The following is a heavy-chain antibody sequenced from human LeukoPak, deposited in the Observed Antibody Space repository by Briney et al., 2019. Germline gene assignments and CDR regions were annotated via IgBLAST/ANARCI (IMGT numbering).Heavy chain of an antibody. CDR2: LSSGGINK. D-gene: IGHD1-26*01. CDR1: GFTFSSYA. CDR3: ARGRGSYALHY. Sequence: GGSLRLSCEASGFTFSSYAMHWVRQAPGKGLEWVALLSSGGINKYDADSVKGRFTISRDNSKNTLYLLMNSLRADDTAVYYCARGRGSYALHYWGQGTLVTVSS. V-gene: IGHV3-30-3*01. J-gene: IGHJ4*02.